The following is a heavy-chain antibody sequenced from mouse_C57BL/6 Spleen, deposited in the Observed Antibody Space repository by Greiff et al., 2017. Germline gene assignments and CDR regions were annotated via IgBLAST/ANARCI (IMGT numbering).Heavy chain of an antibody. D-gene: IGHD2-4*01. CDR1: GYTFTSYW. CDR2: IYPGSGST. CDR3: AREIYYDYGAWFAY. Sequence: VQLQQSGAELVKPGASVKMSCKASGYTFTSYWITWVKQRPGQGLEWIGDIYPGSGSTNYNEKFKSKATLTVDTSSSTAYMQLSSLTSEDSAVYYCAREIYYDYGAWFAYWGQGTLVTVSA. J-gene: IGHJ3*01. V-gene: IGHV1-55*01.